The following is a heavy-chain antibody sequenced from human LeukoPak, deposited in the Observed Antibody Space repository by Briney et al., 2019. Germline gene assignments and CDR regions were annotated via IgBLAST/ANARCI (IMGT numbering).Heavy chain of an antibody. CDR3: ARVREYSSDWYFDY. J-gene: IGHJ4*02. V-gene: IGHV1-69*01. CDR2: IIPIFGTA. D-gene: IGHD6-19*01. CDR1: GGTFSSYA. Sequence: SVKVSCKASGGTFSSYAISWVRQAPGQGLEWMGGIIPIFGTANYAQKFQGRVTITADESTSTAYMELSSLRSDDTAVYYCARVREYSSDWYFDYWGQGTLVTVSS.